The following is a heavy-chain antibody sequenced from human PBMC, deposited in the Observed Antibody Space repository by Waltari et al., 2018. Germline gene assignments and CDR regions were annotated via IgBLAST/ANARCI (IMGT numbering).Heavy chain of an antibody. CDR2: IYYSGSA. D-gene: IGHD6-6*01. J-gene: IGHJ1*01. V-gene: IGHV4-39*01. CDR1: GDSIGNSPLY. CDR3: AAIAAQGVN. Sequence: QLQLQESGPGLVKSSETLSLTCTVSGDSIGNSPLYWGWIRQSPGKGLEWVGRIYYSGSAYYNSSLKSRVTLSVDTSTNQFFLKVASVTAADTAVYYCAAIAAQGVNWGQGTLVSVSS.